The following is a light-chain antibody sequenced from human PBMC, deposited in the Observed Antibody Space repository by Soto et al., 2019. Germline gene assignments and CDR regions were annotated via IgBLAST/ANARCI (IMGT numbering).Light chain of an antibody. J-gene: IGKJ2*01. CDR2: DAS. Sequence: DIQMTQSPSTLSAPVGDRVTITCRASQSISSWLAWYQQKPGKAPKLLIYDASSLESGVPSRFSGSGSGTEFTLTISSLQPDDFATYYCQQYNSYPITLGQGTKLEIK. V-gene: IGKV1-5*01. CDR3: QQYNSYPIT. CDR1: QSISSW.